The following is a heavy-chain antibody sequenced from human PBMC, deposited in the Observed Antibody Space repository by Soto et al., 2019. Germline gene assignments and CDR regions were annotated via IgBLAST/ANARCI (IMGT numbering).Heavy chain of an antibody. V-gene: IGHV4-39*01. D-gene: IGHD2-2*01. CDR2: IYYSGST. CDR1: GGSISSSSYY. CDR3: ARRGGSTSCYSFYYYYGMDV. J-gene: IGHJ6*02. Sequence: SETLSLTCTVSGGSISSSSYYWGWIRQPPGKGLEWIGSIYYSGSTYYNPSLKSRVTISVDTSKNQFSLKLSSVTAADTAVYYCARRGGSTSCYSFYYYYGMDVWGQGTTVTVSS.